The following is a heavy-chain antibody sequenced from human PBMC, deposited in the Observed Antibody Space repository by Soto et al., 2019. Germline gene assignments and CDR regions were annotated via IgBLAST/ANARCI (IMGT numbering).Heavy chain of an antibody. Sequence: QRKGLEWLVYISYSGSTYYNPSLKIRVTIAADTSTNQFSLKLSTVTDADTVVYYCDSVFFFQAEDGIRDVRSVSAFLLNRSSDL. V-gene: IGHV4-30-4*01. CDR2: ISYSGST. J-gene: IGHJ2*01. D-gene: IGHD3-10*02. CDR3: DSVFFFQAEDGIRDVRSVSAFLLNRSSDL.